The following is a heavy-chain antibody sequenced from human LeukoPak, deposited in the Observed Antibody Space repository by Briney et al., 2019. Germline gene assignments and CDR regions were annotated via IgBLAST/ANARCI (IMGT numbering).Heavy chain of an antibody. V-gene: IGHV1-2*06. J-gene: IGHJ4*02. CDR1: GYTFTGYY. Sequence: ASVKVSCKASGYTFTGYYMHWVRQAPGQGLEWMGRINPNSGGTNYAQKFQGRVTMTRDTSISTAYMELSRLRSDDTAVYYCARSGYSSSWYPFDYWGQGTLVTVSS. CDR3: ARSGYSSSWYPFDY. CDR2: INPNSGGT. D-gene: IGHD6-13*01.